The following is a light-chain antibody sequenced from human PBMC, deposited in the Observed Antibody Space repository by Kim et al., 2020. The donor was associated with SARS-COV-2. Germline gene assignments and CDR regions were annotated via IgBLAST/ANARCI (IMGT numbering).Light chain of an antibody. CDR3: QQYNNWPLYT. V-gene: IGKV3-15*01. CDR1: QSVSSN. Sequence: EIVMTQSPATLSVSPGERATLSCWASQSVSSNLAWYQQKPGQAPRLLIFDASTRATGIPARFSGSGSGTEFTLTISSLQSEDFAVYYCQQYNNWPLYTFGQGTKLEI. J-gene: IGKJ2*01. CDR2: DAS.